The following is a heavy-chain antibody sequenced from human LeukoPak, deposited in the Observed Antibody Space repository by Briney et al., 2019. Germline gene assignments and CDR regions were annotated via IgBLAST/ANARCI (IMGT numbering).Heavy chain of an antibody. CDR1: GFTFSIYA. CDR3: AKDLNGSFDY. D-gene: IGHD2-8*01. Sequence: GGSLRLSCAASGFTFSIYAMSWVRQDPGKGLEWVPTISGSGDSTHYADSVKGRFTISRDNSKNTLYLQMNSLRAEDTAVYYCAKDLNGSFDYWGQGTLVTVSS. CDR2: ISGSGDST. V-gene: IGHV3-23*01. J-gene: IGHJ4*02.